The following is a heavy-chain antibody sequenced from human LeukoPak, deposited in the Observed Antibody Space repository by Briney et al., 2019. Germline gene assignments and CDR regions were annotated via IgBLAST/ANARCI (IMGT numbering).Heavy chain of an antibody. V-gene: IGHV3-74*01. CDR2: INSDGSST. CDR1: GFTFSSYW. CDR3: ARDSYYDFWSGYLLRYHGMDV. J-gene: IGHJ6*02. D-gene: IGHD3-3*01. Sequence: GGSLRLSCAASGFTFSSYWMHWVRQAPGKGLVWVSRINSDGSSTSYADSVKGRFTISRDNAKNTLYLQMNSLRAEDTAVYYCARDSYYDFWSGYLLRYHGMDVWGQGTTVTVSS.